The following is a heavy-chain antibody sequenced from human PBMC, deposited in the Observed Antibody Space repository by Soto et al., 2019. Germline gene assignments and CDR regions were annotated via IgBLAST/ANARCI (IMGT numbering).Heavy chain of an antibody. J-gene: IGHJ3*02. Sequence: SETLSLTCTVSRGSISNYYWSWIRQPPGKGLEWIGYLAYSGSPNYSPSLKSRVTISLDRSKNQFSVKLSSVTAADTAVYYCARITTFLTFDIWGQGTMVTVSS. CDR2: LAYSGSP. CDR3: ARITTFLTFDI. D-gene: IGHD1-1*01. CDR1: RGSISNYY. V-gene: IGHV4-59*01.